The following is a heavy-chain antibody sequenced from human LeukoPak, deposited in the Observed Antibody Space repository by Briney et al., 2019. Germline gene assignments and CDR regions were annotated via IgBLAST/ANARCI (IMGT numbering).Heavy chain of an antibody. CDR1: GFTFSSYG. V-gene: IGHV3-33*06. CDR2: IWNDGNYK. Sequence: AGGSLRLSCAASGFTFSSYGMHWVRQAPGKGLEWVAVIWNDGNYKFYRDSVKARFSISRDNSEGMLYLQMDSLRVEDTAVYYCAKGRVGADRPPFDYWGQETLVSVSP. CDR3: AKGRVGADRPPFDY. D-gene: IGHD1-26*01. J-gene: IGHJ4*02.